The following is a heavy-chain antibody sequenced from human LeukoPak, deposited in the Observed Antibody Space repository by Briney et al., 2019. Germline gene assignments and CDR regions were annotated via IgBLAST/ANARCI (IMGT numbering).Heavy chain of an antibody. CDR2: ISAYNGYT. CDR3: AAHFGSGWYNY. V-gene: IGHV1-18*01. Sequence: GASVKVSCKASGYTLTSYDISWVRQAPGQGLEWMGWISAYNGYTNYAQKFQGRVTMTTDTSTSTAYMELRSLRSDDTAVYFCAAHFGSGWYNYWGQGTLVTVSS. CDR1: GYTLTSYD. D-gene: IGHD6-19*01. J-gene: IGHJ4*02.